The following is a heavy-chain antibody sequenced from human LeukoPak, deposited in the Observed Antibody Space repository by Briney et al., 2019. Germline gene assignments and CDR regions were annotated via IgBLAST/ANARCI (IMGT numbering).Heavy chain of an antibody. CDR2: INHSGST. Sequence: PSETLSLTCAVYGGSFSGYYWSWIRQPPGKGLEWIGEINHSGSTNYNPSLKSRVTISVDTSKNQFSLKLSSVTAADTAVYYCARSAAYYYGSGSYFPYWGQGTLVTVSS. D-gene: IGHD3-10*01. CDR1: GGSFSGYY. CDR3: ARSAAYYYGSGSYFPY. J-gene: IGHJ4*02. V-gene: IGHV4-34*01.